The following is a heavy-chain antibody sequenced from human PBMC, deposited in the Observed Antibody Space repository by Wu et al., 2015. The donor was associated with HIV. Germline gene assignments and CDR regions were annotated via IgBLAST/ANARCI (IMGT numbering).Heavy chain of an antibody. CDR2: INPSGGAT. J-gene: IGHJ3*02. CDR1: GYTFTNYY. Sequence: QVQLVQSGAEVKKPGASVKVSCGTSGYTFTNYYIHWVRQAPGHGLEWMAWINPSGGATIYAEAFEGRVTVTTDTSISTAYIELSGLISDDTAVYYCTRDELFRVDDAFDMWGQGTLVTVSS. V-gene: IGHV1-2*02. D-gene: IGHD3-10*01. CDR3: TRDELFRVDDAFDM.